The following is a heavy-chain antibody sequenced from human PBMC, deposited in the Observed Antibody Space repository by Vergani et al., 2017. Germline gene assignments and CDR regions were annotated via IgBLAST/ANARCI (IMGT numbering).Heavy chain of an antibody. CDR2: FIPIFGTA. CDR3: ARDPSNWGPGAFDI. V-gene: IGHV1-69*01. CDR1: GGTFSSYA. J-gene: IGHJ3*02. D-gene: IGHD7-27*01. Sequence: QVQLVQSGAEVKKPGSSVKVSCKASGGTFSSYAITWVRQAPGQGLEWMGGFIPIFGTANYAQKFQGRVTITADESTSTAYMELGSLRSEDTAVYYCARDPSNWGPGAFDIWGQGTMVTVSS.